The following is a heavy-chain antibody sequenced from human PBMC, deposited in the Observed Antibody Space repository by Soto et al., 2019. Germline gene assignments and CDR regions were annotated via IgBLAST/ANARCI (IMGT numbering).Heavy chain of an antibody. D-gene: IGHD3-22*01. CDR2: INPSGGST. Sequence: ASVKVSCKASGYTFTSYYMHWVRQAPGQGLEWIGIINPSGGSTSYAQKFQGRVTMTRDTSTSTVYMELSSLRSEDTAVYYCARDLDNYYDSSGDRYYGMDVWGQGTTVTVSS. J-gene: IGHJ6*02. CDR3: ARDLDNYYDSSGDRYYGMDV. V-gene: IGHV1-46*01. CDR1: GYTFTSYY.